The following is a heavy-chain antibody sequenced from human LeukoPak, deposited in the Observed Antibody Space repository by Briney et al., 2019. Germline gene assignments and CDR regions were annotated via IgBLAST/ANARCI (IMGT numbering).Heavy chain of an antibody. CDR1: GYTFTSYG. D-gene: IGHD3-22*01. CDR3: ARDPNSYYDSSGYYPNWFDP. CDR2: ISAYNGNT. Sequence: ASVKVSCKASGYTFTSYGISWVRQAPGQGLERMGWISAYNGNTNYAQKLQGRVTMTTDTSTSTAYMELRSLRSDDTAVYYCARDPNSYYDSSGYYPNWFDPWGQGTLVTVSS. J-gene: IGHJ5*02. V-gene: IGHV1-18*01.